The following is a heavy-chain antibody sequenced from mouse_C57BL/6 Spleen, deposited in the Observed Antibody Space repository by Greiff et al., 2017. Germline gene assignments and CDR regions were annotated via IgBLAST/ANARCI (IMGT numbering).Heavy chain of an antibody. CDR1: GYTFTSYY. V-gene: IGHV1-66*01. CDR3: ARCARFDDYDYAMDY. CDR2: IYPGNGNT. Sequence: VQLQQSGPELVKPGASVKISCKASGYTFTSYYIHWVKQRPGQGLEWIGWIYPGNGNTKYNEKFKGKATLTADTSSSTAYMQLSSLTSEDAAVYYGARCARFDDYDYAMDYWGQGTSVTVSS. D-gene: IGHD2-4*01. J-gene: IGHJ4*01.